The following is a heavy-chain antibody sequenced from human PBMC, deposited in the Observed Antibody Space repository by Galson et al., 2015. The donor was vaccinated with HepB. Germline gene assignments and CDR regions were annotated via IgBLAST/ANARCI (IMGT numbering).Heavy chain of an antibody. Sequence: SVKVSCKASGYTFTSYYMHWVRQAPGQGLEWMGIINPSGGSTSYAQKLQGRVTMTRDTSTSTVYMELSSLRSEDTAVYYCARRYSYGPRDYYGMDVWGQGTTVTVSS. D-gene: IGHD5-18*01. J-gene: IGHJ6*02. CDR2: INPSGGST. CDR1: GYTFTSYY. CDR3: ARRYSYGPRDYYGMDV. V-gene: IGHV1-46*04.